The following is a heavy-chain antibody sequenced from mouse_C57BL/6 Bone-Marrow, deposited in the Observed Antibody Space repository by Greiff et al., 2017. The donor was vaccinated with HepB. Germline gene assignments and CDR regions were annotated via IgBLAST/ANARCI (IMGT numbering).Heavy chain of an antibody. V-gene: IGHV1-69*01. Sequence: QVQLQQPGAELVMPGASVKLSCKASGYTFTSYWMHWVKQRPGQGLEWIGEIDPSDSYTNYNQKFKGKSTLTVDKSSSTAYIQLSSLTSEDSAVYYCARECPYYYGSSYDYAMDYWGQGTSVTVSA. D-gene: IGHD1-1*01. J-gene: IGHJ4*01. CDR2: IDPSDSYT. CDR1: GYTFTSYW. CDR3: ARECPYYYGSSYDYAMDY.